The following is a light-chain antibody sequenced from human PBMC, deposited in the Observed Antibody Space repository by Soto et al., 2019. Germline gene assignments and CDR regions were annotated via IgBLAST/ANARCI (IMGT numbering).Light chain of an antibody. CDR2: LTS. J-gene: IGKJ1*01. Sequence: EIVSTPSPATLSAFPCHRVTLSCRASQALNTRLAWYQHKPGQAPRLLIYLTSNRAAGVPSRFSAWGSETDFTLAISDVQPEDFAVYYCHQRQSWPRTFGQGTKV. V-gene: IGKV3-11*01. CDR3: HQRQSWPRT. CDR1: QALNTR.